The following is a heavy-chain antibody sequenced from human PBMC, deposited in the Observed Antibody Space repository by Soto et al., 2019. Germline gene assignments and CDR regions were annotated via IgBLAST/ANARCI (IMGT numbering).Heavy chain of an antibody. V-gene: IGHV3-30*18. CDR2: ISYDGSNK. CDR1: GFTFSSYG. J-gene: IGHJ6*02. Sequence: GGSLRLSCAASGFTFSSYGMHWVRQAPGKGLEWVAVISYDGSNKYYADSVKGRFTISRDNSKNTLYLQMNSLRAEDTAVYYCAKGGYCISTSCYLVYYGMDVWGQGTTVTVSS. D-gene: IGHD2-2*01. CDR3: AKGGYCISTSCYLVYYGMDV.